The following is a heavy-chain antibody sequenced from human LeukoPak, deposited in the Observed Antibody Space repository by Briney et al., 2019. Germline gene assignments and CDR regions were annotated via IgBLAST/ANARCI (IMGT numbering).Heavy chain of an antibody. CDR3: ARESESSGWYDY. CDR1: GFMFHDYA. J-gene: IGHJ4*02. CDR2: ISGDGGST. D-gene: IGHD6-19*01. V-gene: IGHV3-43*02. Sequence: GGSLGLSCAAPGFMFHDYAIHWVRQAPGKGMEWVSLISGDGGSTFYADSVKGRFTISRDNSKNSLYLQMNSLRSDDTALYYCARESESSGWYDYWGQGTLVTVSS.